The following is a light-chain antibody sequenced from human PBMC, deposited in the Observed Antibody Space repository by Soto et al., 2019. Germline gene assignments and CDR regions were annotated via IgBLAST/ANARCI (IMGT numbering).Light chain of an antibody. CDR1: NIESKS. V-gene: IGLV3-21*02. Sequence: SYELAQPPSVSVAPGQTARITCGGNNIESKSVHWYQQRPGQAPVLVLYDDGNRPSGIPERLSGSKSGSTATLTISSVEASDEADYFCQVWDISSDQYLFGPGTKVTVL. CDR3: QVWDISSDQYL. J-gene: IGLJ1*01. CDR2: DDG.